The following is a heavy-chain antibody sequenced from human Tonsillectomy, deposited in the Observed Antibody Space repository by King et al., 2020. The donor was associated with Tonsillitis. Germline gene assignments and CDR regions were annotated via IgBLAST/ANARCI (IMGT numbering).Heavy chain of an antibody. CDR2: GYYSGNT. V-gene: IGHV4-59*08. CDR3: ARPGGGSSSSSYFDF. J-gene: IGHJ4*02. CDR1: GGSIGTYY. Sequence: VQLQESGPGLLKSSETLSLTCTVSGGSIGTYYWSCIRQSPGKGLAWIGYGYYSGNTNYNPSLKSRVTMSVYTSKNPFSLLLTSVTAADTAVYYCARPGGGSSSSSYFDFWGRGALVTVSP. D-gene: IGHD6-6*01.